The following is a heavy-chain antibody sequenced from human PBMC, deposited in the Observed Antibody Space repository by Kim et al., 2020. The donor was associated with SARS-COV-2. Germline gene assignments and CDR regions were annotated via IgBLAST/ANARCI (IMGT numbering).Heavy chain of an antibody. V-gene: IGHV4-59*01. CDR1: GGSISSYY. CDR2: IYYSGST. D-gene: IGHD4-17*01. J-gene: IGHJ6*02. CDR3: ARDRNYGVVDYYGMDV. Sequence: SETLSLTCTVSGGSISSYYWSWIRQPPGKGLEWIGYIYYSGSTNYNPSLKSRVTISVDTSKNQFSLKLSSVTAADTAVYYCARDRNYGVVDYYGMDVWGQGTTVTVSS.